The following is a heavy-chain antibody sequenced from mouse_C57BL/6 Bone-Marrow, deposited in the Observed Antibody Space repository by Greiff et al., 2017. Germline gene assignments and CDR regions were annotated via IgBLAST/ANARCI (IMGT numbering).Heavy chain of an antibody. D-gene: IGHD2-1*01. J-gene: IGHJ3*01. Sequence: VKLMESGPGLVAPSQSLSITCTVSGFSLTSYAISWVRHPPGKGLEWLGVIWTGGGTNYNSALKSSLSISKDNSKSQVFLKMNSLQTYDTARYYCARVIYYGNCEVAWFAYWGQGTLVTVSA. CDR1: GFSLTSYA. CDR3: ARVIYYGNCEVAWFAY. CDR2: IWTGGGT. V-gene: IGHV2-9-1*01.